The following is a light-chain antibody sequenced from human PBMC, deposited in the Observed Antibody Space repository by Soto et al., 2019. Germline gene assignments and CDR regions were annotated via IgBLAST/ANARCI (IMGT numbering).Light chain of an antibody. CDR2: EVA. J-gene: IGLJ2*01. Sequence: QSALTQPASVSGSPGQSITISCTGTSTDPATYDLVSWYQQHPGKAPQLIIYEVAKRPSGVSARFSGSQSGDTASLTISGLQAADEPYYYCCSRLFGGGTKVTVL. CDR1: STDPATYDL. V-gene: IGLV2-23*02. CDR3: CSRL.